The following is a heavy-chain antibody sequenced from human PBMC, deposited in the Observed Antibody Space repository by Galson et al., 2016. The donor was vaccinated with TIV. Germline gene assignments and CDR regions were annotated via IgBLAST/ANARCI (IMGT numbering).Heavy chain of an antibody. CDR2: ITTYSGNT. J-gene: IGHJ2*01. D-gene: IGHD7-27*01. V-gene: IGHV1-18*01. CDR1: GYTFNRYA. CDR3: ARGGNWGRWYFDL. Sequence: SVKVSCKASGYTFNRYAITWVRQAPGQGLEWMGTITTYSGNTDYAQKFQGGVTMTTDTATSTVYMELKSLRSDDTAVYYCARGGNWGRWYFDLWGRGTLVTVSS.